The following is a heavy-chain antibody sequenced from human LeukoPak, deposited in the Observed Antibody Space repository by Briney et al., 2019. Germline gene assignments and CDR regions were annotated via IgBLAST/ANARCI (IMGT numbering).Heavy chain of an antibody. V-gene: IGHV3-11*04. Sequence: GSLRLSCAASGFTFSDYYMSWIRQAPGKGLEWVSYISSSGSTIYYADSVKGRFTISRDNAKNSLYLQMNSLRDEDTAVYYCARTYSGNYFFDYWGQGTLVTVSS. CDR3: ARTYSGNYFFDY. CDR1: GFTFSDYY. J-gene: IGHJ4*02. D-gene: IGHD1-26*01. CDR2: ISSSGSTI.